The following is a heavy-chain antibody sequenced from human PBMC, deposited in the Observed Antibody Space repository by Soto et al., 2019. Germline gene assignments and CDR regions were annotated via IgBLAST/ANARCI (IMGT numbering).Heavy chain of an antibody. CDR3: TTDGRIAVVFDAFDI. D-gene: IGHD6-19*01. V-gene: IGHV3-23*01. Sequence: PGGSLRLSCAASGFTFSSYAMSWVRQAPGKGLEWVSAISGSGGSTYYADSVKGRFTISRDNSKNTLYLQMNSLRAEDTAVYYCTTDGRIAVVFDAFDIWGQGTMVTVS. J-gene: IGHJ3*02. CDR1: GFTFSSYA. CDR2: ISGSGGST.